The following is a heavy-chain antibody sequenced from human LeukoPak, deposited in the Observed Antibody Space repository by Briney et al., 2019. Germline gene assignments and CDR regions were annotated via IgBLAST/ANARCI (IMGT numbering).Heavy chain of an antibody. J-gene: IGHJ4*02. CDR1: GFTFSSYG. D-gene: IGHD3-10*01. CDR2: IRYDGSNK. Sequence: GGSLRLSCAASGFTFSSYGMHWVRQAPGKGLEWVAFIRYDGSNKYYADSVKGRFTISRDNSKNTLYLQMNSLRAEDTAVYYSAKIWFGELSTDYWGQGTLVTVSS. V-gene: IGHV3-30*02. CDR3: AKIWFGELSTDY.